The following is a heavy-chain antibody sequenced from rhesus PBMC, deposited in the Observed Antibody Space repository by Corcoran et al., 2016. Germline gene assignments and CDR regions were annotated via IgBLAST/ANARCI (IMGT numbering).Heavy chain of an antibody. CDR1: GGSLSHSG. Sequence: QLQQQESGPGLVRPSETLSLTCAVAGGSLSHSGWRWIRQPPGKGLEWIGRISGGSGSSSYSPSLRSRATISTDTSRNHISLRLIFVTAADTALYYCANGGPDKDRFDVWGPGVLVSVSS. CDR3: ANGGPDKDRFDV. CDR2: ISGGSGSS. V-gene: IGHV4-147*01. D-gene: IGHD3-34*01. J-gene: IGHJ5-1*01.